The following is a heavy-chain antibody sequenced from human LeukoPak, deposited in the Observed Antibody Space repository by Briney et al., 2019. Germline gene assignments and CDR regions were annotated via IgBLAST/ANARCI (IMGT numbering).Heavy chain of an antibody. D-gene: IGHD4-17*01. J-gene: IGHJ4*02. Sequence: PSVTLSLTCTVSGGSISSSSYYWGWIRQPPGKGLEWIGSIYYSGSTYYNPSLKSRVTISVDTSKNQFSLKLSSVTAADTAVYYCARHRNEYDYGDYQVIDYWGQGTLVTVSS. V-gene: IGHV4-39*01. CDR2: IYYSGST. CDR1: GGSISSSSYY. CDR3: ARHRNEYDYGDYQVIDY.